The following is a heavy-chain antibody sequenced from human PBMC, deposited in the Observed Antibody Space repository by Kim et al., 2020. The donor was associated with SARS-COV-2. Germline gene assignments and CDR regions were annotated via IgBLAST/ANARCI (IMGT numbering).Heavy chain of an antibody. D-gene: IGHD3-16*02. CDR3: ATLAGGGSSRYFNS. CDR2: IYSGSLT. CDR1: GFTVNNNY. V-gene: IGHV3-53*01. Sequence: GGSLRLSCAASGFTVNNNYMSWVRQAAGKGLEWVSVIYSGSLTYYADSVKGRFTISRDNSKNTLYLLMNSLRADDTAMYYCATLAGGGSSRYFNSWGQGTLFTVSS. J-gene: IGHJ4*02.